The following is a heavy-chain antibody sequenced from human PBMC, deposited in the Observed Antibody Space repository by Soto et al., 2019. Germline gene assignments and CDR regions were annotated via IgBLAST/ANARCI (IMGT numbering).Heavy chain of an antibody. CDR3: ATLERGSYPGDFDY. CDR1: GYTLTELS. D-gene: IGHD1-26*01. V-gene: IGHV1-24*01. J-gene: IGHJ4*02. CDR2: FDPEDGET. Sequence: ASVKVSCKVSGYTLTELSMHWVRQAPGKGLEWMGGFDPEDGETIYAQKFQGRVTMTEDTSTDTAYMELSSLRSEDTAVYYCATLERGSYPGDFDYWGQGTLVTVSS.